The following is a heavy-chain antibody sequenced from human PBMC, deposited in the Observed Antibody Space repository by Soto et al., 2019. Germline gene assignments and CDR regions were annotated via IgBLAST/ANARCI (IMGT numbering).Heavy chain of an antibody. CDR1: GYTFTSYG. CDR3: ARAVSPLSVSRGSCYYFGK. D-gene: IGHD2-15*01. CDR2: ISAYNGNT. J-gene: IGHJ4*02. Sequence: ASVKVSCKASGYTFTSYGISWVRQAPGQGLEWMGWISAYNGNTNYAQKLQGRVTMSPDTSTTTPYLELRSLRSDDTAVYSCARAVSPLSVSRGSCYYFGKWGQETRVTLSS. V-gene: IGHV1-18*01.